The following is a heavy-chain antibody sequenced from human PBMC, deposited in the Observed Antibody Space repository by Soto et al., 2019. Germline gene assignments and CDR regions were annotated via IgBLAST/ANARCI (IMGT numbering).Heavy chain of an antibody. CDR1: GFTFSSYW. CDR2: VNPDGTTT. Sequence: GESLKISCAASGFTFSSYWMHWVRQAPGKGLVWVSRVNPDGTTTNYAASVKGRFTISRDNAKNTLYLQMNSLRVDDTAVYFCARDLAGVDDSWGQGTLVTVS. CDR3: ARDLAGVDDS. D-gene: IGHD7-27*01. J-gene: IGHJ4*02. V-gene: IGHV3-74*01.